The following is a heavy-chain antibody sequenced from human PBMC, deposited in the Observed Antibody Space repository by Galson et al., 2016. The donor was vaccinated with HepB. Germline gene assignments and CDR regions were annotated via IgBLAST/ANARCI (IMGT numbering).Heavy chain of an antibody. Sequence: SLRLSCAASGFTLSNYVIHWVRQAPGKGLEWVAGLSYDGSNKYYADSVKGRFTISRDNSKNTLYVHLNSLRPEDTAVYFCAGDQDDCSGGNCYSNGLAVWGRGTTVTVSS. D-gene: IGHD2-15*01. CDR1: GFTLSNYV. CDR3: AGDQDDCSGGNCYSNGLAV. J-gene: IGHJ6*02. V-gene: IGHV3-30-3*01. CDR2: LSYDGSNK.